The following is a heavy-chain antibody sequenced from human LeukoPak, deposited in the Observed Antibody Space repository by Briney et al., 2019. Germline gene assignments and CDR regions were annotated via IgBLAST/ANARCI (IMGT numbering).Heavy chain of an antibody. CDR2: ISFHNGKT. CDR3: ARADVSGSYFHLDY. J-gene: IGHJ4*02. CDR1: GYTFTSYG. D-gene: IGHD3-16*01. Sequence: GASVNVSCKASGYTFTSYGITWVRQAPGQGLEWMGWISFHNGKTNYPQKLQGRVTMTTDRSTSTAYMELRSLRSDDTAVYYCARADVSGSYFHLDYWGQGTLVTVSS. V-gene: IGHV1-18*01.